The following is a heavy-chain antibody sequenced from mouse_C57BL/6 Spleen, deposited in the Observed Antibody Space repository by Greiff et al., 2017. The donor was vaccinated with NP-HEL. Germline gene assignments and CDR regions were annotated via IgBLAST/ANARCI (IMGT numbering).Heavy chain of an antibody. CDR2: INPNNGGT. V-gene: IGHV1-18*01. Sequence: VQLQQSGPELVKPGASVKIPCKASGYTFTDYNMDWVKQSHGKSLEWIGDINPNNGGTIYNQKFKGKATLTVDKSSSTAYMELRSLTSEDTAVYYCARRGYYGSSYGYAMEYWGQGTSVTVSS. J-gene: IGHJ4*01. D-gene: IGHD1-1*01. CDR3: ARRGYYGSSYGYAMEY. CDR1: GYTFTDYN.